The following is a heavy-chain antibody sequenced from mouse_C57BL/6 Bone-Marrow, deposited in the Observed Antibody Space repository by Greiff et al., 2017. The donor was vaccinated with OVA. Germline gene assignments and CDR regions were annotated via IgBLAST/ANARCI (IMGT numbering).Heavy chain of an antibody. CDR2: ISSGGDYI. CDR3: TRLLDAMDY. D-gene: IGHD2-1*01. CDR1: GFTFSSYA. V-gene: IGHV5-9-1*02. Sequence: EVNVVESGEGLVKPGGSLKLSCAASGFTFSSYAMSWVRQTPEKRLEWVAYISSGGDYIYYADTVKGRFTISRDNARNTLYLQISSLKSEDTAMYYCTRLLDAMDYWGQGTSVTVSS. J-gene: IGHJ4*01.